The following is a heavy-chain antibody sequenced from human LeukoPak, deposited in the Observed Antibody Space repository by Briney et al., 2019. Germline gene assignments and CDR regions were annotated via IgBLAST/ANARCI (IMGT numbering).Heavy chain of an antibody. Sequence: GESLKISCKGSGYSFTSYWISWVRQMPGKGLEWMGIIYPGDSDTRYSPSFQGQVTTSADKSINTAYLQWNSLKASDTAMYYCARREGLNNWFDPWGQGTLVTVSS. D-gene: IGHD1-26*01. CDR2: IYPGDSDT. CDR1: GYSFTSYW. J-gene: IGHJ5*02. CDR3: ARREGLNNWFDP. V-gene: IGHV5-51*01.